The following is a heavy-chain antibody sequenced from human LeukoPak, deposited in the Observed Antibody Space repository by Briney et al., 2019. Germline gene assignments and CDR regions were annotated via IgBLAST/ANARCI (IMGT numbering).Heavy chain of an antibody. CDR2: ISYDGSGK. J-gene: IGHJ5*02. V-gene: IGHV3-33*06. CDR1: GFTFGSYG. CDR3: VKDTGGTSLSNSFDP. Sequence: PGGSLRLSCAASGFTFGSYGMHWVRQAPGKGLEWVAGISYDGSGKYYVDSVKGRFTISRDNSINTVYVQMNSLRAEDTAVYYCVKDTGGTSLSNSFDPWGQGTPLTASS. D-gene: IGHD2-8*02.